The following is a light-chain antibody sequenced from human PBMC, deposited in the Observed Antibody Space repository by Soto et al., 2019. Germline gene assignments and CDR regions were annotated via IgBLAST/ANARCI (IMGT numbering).Light chain of an antibody. J-gene: IGLJ1*01. CDR2: DVT. CDR3: SSYASGGTYV. Sequence: SLLTQPASVAGSPGQSIAISCPGTSSDVGGYNSVSWYQQHPGKAPKLMIYDVTNRPSGVSNRFSGSKSGNTASLTISGLQAEDEADYYCSSYASGGTYVFGTGTKVTVL. V-gene: IGLV2-14*01. CDR1: SSDVGGYNS.